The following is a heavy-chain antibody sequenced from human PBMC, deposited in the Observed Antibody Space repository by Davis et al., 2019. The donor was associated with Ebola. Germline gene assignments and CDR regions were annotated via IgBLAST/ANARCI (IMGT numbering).Heavy chain of an antibody. CDR3: ARGYCSGGSCRDY. CDR1: GFTVSSNY. CDR2: IYSGGST. D-gene: IGHD2-15*01. J-gene: IGHJ4*02. V-gene: IGHV3-53*01. Sequence: PGGSLRLSCAASGFTVSSNYMSWVRQAPGKGLEWVSVIYSGGSTYYADSVKGRFTISRDNSKNTLYLQMNSRRAEDTAVYYCARGYCSGGSCRDYWGQGTLVTVSS.